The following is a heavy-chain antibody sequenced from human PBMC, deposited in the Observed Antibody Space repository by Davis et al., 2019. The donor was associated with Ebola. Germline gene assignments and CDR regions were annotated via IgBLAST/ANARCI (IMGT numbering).Heavy chain of an antibody. J-gene: IGHJ5*02. Sequence: GESLKISCAASGFTFDDYTMHWVRQAPGKGLEWVSLISWDGGSTYYADSVKGRFTISRDNSKNSLYLQMNSLRTEDTALYYCARVSEGYYDFWSGYYIGWFDPWGQGTLVTVSS. CDR1: GFTFDDYT. D-gene: IGHD3-3*01. V-gene: IGHV3-43*01. CDR2: ISWDGGST. CDR3: ARVSEGYYDFWSGYYIGWFDP.